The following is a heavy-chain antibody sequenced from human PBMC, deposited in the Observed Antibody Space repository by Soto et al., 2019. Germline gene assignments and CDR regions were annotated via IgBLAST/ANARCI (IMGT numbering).Heavy chain of an antibody. Sequence: EVQLVESGGGLVQPGGCLRLSCAVSGFTCGLYGMNWVRLLPGKGLERVSYIKPEGSATSYVDAVKGRITISRDQAKTSLYLQMNRLRVENTSVYYCARACYCGPGCYDYFDHWGQGPLVTVSS. J-gene: IGHJ4*02. CDR2: IKPEGSAT. D-gene: IGHD2-21*02. CDR3: ARACYCGPGCYDYFDH. CDR1: GFTCGLYG. V-gene: IGHV3-7*01.